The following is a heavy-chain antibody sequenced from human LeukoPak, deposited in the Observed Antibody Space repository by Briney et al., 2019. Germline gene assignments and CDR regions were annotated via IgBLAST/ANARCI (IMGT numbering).Heavy chain of an antibody. D-gene: IGHD1-26*01. Sequence: GGSLRLSCAASGFTVSSNYMSWVRQAPGKGLEWVSVIYSGGSTYYADSVKGRFTISRDNSKNTLYLQMNSLRAEDTAVYYCARSYGTGAARGYLDSWGQGTLVTVS. V-gene: IGHV3-53*01. CDR1: GFTVSSNY. CDR2: IYSGGST. CDR3: ARSYGTGAARGYLDS. J-gene: IGHJ5*01.